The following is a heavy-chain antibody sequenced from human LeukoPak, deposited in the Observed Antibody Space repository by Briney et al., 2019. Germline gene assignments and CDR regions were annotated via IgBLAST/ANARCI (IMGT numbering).Heavy chain of an antibody. CDR2: INPNSGGT. CDR1: GYTFTGYY. CDR3: ARGRGYSYGYALKTTPEDDY. Sequence: ASVKVSCKASGYTFTGYYMHWVRQAPGPGLEWMGRINPNSGGTNYAQKFQGRVTMTTDTSISTAYMELSRLRSDDTAVYYWARGRGYSYGYALKTTPEDDYWGQGTLVTVSS. D-gene: IGHD5-18*01. J-gene: IGHJ4*02. V-gene: IGHV1-2*06.